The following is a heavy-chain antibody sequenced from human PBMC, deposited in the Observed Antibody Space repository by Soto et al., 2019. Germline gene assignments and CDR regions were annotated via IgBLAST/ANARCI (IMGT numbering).Heavy chain of an antibody. V-gene: IGHV4-34*01. CDR2: INHSGST. D-gene: IGHD6-19*01. Sequence: SETLSLTCAVYGGYFSGYYWSWIRQPPGKGLEWIGEINHSGSTNYNPSLKSRVTISVDTSKNQFSLKLSSVTAADTAVYYCARGRRMAVAVRDNAFDIWGQGTMVTVSS. J-gene: IGHJ3*02. CDR1: GGYFSGYY. CDR3: ARGRRMAVAVRDNAFDI.